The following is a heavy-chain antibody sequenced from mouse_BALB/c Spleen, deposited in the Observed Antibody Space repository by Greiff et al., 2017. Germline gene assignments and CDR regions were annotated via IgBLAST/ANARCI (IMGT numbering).Heavy chain of an antibody. Sequence: VQLQQSGPSLVKPSQTLSLTCSVTGDSITSGYWNWIRKFPGNKLEYMGYISYSGSTYYNPSLKSRISITLDTSKNQYYLQLNSVTTEDTATYYCARREYYGSSYWYFDVWGAETTVTVSS. D-gene: IGHD1-1*01. CDR3: ARREYYGSSYWYFDV. J-gene: IGHJ1*01. V-gene: IGHV3-8*02. CDR1: GDSITSGY. CDR2: ISYSGST.